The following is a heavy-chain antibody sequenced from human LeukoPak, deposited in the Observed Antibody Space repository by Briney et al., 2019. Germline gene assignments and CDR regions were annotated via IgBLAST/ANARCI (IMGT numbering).Heavy chain of an antibody. J-gene: IGHJ4*02. CDR3: AKGAHGDYDY. Sequence: PGRSLRLSCAASGFTFSSYAMSWVRQAPGKGLEWVSAISSSSAGTYYADSVKGRFTISRDNSRDTLYLQMSSLRAEDTALYYCAKGAHGDYDYWGQGTLVTVSS. CDR1: GFTFSSYA. V-gene: IGHV3-23*01. D-gene: IGHD4-17*01. CDR2: ISSSSAGT.